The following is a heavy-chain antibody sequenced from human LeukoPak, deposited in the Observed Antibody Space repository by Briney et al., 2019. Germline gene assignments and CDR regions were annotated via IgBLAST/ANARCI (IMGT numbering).Heavy chain of an antibody. CDR1: GFTFSSYW. V-gene: IGHV3-74*01. J-gene: IGHJ4*02. CDR2: INSDGSST. D-gene: IGHD6-13*01. Sequence: PGGSLRLSCAAPGFTFSSYWMHWVRQAPGKGLVWVSRINSDGSSTSYADSVKGRFTISRDNAKNTLYLQMNSLRAEDTAVYYCARDGRGYSSTWGFDYWGQGTLVTVSS. CDR3: ARDGRGYSSTWGFDY.